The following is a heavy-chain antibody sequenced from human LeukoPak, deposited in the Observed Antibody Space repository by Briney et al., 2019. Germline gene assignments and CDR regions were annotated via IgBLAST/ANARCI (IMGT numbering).Heavy chain of an antibody. CDR1: GFTFTSSA. CDR3: AADRFAGIQLWRAYYYGMDV. Sequence: VASVKVSCKASGFTFTSSAMQWVRQARGQRLEWIGWIVVGSGNTNYAQKFQERVTITRDMSTSTAYMELSSLRSEDTAVYYCAADRFAGIQLWRAYYYGMDVWGQGTTVTVSS. J-gene: IGHJ6*02. CDR2: IVVGSGNT. V-gene: IGHV1-58*02. D-gene: IGHD5-18*01.